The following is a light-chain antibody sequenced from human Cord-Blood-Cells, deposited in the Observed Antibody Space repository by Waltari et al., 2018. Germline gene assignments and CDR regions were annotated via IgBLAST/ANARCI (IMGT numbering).Light chain of an antibody. V-gene: IGLV2-11*02. Sequence: QSALTQPRSVSGSPGQSVPISCPGTSSDVGGSTYVSWYQQHPGKAPKLMIYDVSKRPSGVPDRFSGSKSGNTASLTISGLQAEDEADYYCCSYAGSYTFVVFGGGTKLTVL. J-gene: IGLJ2*01. CDR3: CSYAGSYTFVV. CDR2: DVS. CDR1: SSDVGGSTY.